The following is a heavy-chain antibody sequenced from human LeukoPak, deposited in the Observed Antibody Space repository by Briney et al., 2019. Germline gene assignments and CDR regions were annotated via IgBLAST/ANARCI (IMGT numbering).Heavy chain of an antibody. V-gene: IGHV4-30-2*01. J-gene: IGHJ6*02. CDR1: GGSISSGGYS. CDR2: IYHSGST. Sequence: SETLSLTCAVSGGSISSGGYSWSWIRQPPGKGLEWIGYIYHSGSTYYNPSPKSRVTISVDRSKNQFSLKLSSVTAADTAVYYCARERVYGMDVWGQGTTVTVSS. CDR3: ARERVYGMDV.